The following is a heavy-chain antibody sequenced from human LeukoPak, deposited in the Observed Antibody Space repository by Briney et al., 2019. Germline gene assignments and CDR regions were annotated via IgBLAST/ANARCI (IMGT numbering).Heavy chain of an antibody. J-gene: IGHJ4*02. CDR3: GKDRQLDC. V-gene: IGHV3-23*01. D-gene: IGHD1-1*01. CDR1: GFTFSSYP. CDR2: IGGSGADT. Sequence: PGRSLRLSCAASGFTFSSYPMSWVRQAPGKGLEWVSGIGGSGADTYYADSVKGRFTISRDNSKNTLFLQMDSLRAEDTAVYYCGKDRQLDCWGQGTLVTVSS.